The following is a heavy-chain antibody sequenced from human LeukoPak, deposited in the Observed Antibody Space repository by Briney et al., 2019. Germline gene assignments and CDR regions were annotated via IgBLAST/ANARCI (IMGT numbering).Heavy chain of an antibody. CDR1: GGCFSGYY. V-gene: IGHV4-34*01. Sequence: SETLSLTCAVYGGCFSGYYWSWIRQPPGKGLEWIGEINHSGSTNYNPSLKSRVTISVDTSKNQFSLKLSSVTAADTAVYYCARGDAGRGPFPFDYWGQGTLVTVSS. J-gene: IGHJ4*02. CDR3: ARGDAGRGPFPFDY. CDR2: INHSGST.